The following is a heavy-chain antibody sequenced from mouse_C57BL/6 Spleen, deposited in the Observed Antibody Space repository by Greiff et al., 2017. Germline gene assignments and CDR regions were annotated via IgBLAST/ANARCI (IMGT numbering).Heavy chain of an antibody. CDR3: APITTVVPYWYFDV. J-gene: IGHJ1*03. CDR1: GYTFTDYY. CDR2: INPNNGGT. V-gene: IGHV1-26*01. Sequence: EVQLQQSGPELVKPGASVKISCKASGYTFTDYYMNWVKQSHGKSLEWIGDINPNNGGTSYNQKFKGKATLTVDKSSSTAYMELRSLTSEDSAVYYCAPITTVVPYWYFDVWGTGTTVTVSS. D-gene: IGHD1-1*01.